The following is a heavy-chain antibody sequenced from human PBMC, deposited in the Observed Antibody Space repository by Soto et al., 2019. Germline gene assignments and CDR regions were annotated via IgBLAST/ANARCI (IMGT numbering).Heavy chain of an antibody. CDR2: MNPHSGNT. Sequence: ASVKVSCKASAYTFPSSDINWVRQATGQGLEWMGWMNPHSGNTGYAQKFQGRVTMTRNTSISTAYMELSSLRSEDTAVYYCARAYYSSSWPHYYYYGMDVWGQGTTVTVSS. J-gene: IGHJ6*02. D-gene: IGHD6-13*01. CDR3: ARAYYSSSWPHYYYYGMDV. CDR1: AYTFPSSD. V-gene: IGHV1-8*01.